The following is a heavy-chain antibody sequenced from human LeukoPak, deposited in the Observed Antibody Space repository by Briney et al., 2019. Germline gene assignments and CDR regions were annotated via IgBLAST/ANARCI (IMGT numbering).Heavy chain of an antibody. CDR2: INSDGSTT. CDR1: GFSFSGSW. J-gene: IGHJ4*02. V-gene: IGHV3-74*03. D-gene: IGHD4-23*01. CDR3: IRGLGGGSDY. Sequence: GGSLRLSCAASGFSFSGSWMHWVRQAPAKGLVWVSRINSDGSTTTYADSVQGRFTISRDNAKNTLYLQMNSLRAGDTAVYYCIRGLGGGSDYWGLGTLVTVSS.